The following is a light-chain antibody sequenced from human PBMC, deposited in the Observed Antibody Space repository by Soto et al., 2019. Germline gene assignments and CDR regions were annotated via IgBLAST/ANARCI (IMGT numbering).Light chain of an antibody. CDR3: QQHSNWPPIT. V-gene: IGKV3-11*01. J-gene: IGKJ5*01. CDR1: QSVSSY. Sequence: EIVLTQSPATLSLSPVERATLSCMASQSVSSYLAWYQQKPGQAPRLLIYDASNRATGIPARFSGSGSGTDFTLTISSLEPEDFAVYYCQQHSNWPPITFGQGTRLEIK. CDR2: DAS.